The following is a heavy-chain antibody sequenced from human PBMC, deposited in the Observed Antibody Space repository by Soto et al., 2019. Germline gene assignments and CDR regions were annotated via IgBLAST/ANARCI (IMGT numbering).Heavy chain of an antibody. J-gene: IGHJ4*02. CDR3: ARVGCSGGSCYQFDY. V-gene: IGHV1-46*01. Sequence: GASVKVSCKASGCTFTSYYMHWVRQAPGQGLEWMGIINPSGGSTSYAQKFQGRVTMTRDTSTSTVYMELSSLRSEDTAVYYCARVGCSGGSCYQFDYWGQGTLVTVSS. CDR2: INPSGGST. D-gene: IGHD2-15*01. CDR1: GCTFTSYY.